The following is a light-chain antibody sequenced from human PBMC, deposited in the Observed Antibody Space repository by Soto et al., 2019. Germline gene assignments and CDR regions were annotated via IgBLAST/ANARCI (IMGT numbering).Light chain of an antibody. CDR1: QSISSY. V-gene: IGKV1-39*01. CDR3: QQSYSTLRT. Sequence: DSKMTQSPTSLPASIGDRVTITCRASQSISSYLNWYQQKPGKAPKLLIYDATNLQSGVPSRFSGSGSGTDFTLTISSLQAEDFATYYCQQSYSTLRTFGQGTKVDIK. CDR2: DAT. J-gene: IGKJ1*01.